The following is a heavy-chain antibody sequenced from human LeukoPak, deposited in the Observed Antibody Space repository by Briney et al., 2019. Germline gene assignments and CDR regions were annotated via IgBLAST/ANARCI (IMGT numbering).Heavy chain of an antibody. J-gene: IGHJ3*01. CDR2: IKQDGSEK. CDR1: GFTFSSYW. Sequence: QPGGSLRLSCAASGFTFSSYWMSWVRQAPGKGLEWVANIKQDGSEKYYVDSVKGRFTISRDNAQNSLYLQMNSLRAEDTAVYYCARVRGGYCSGGSCYSAFDVWGQGTMVTVSS. V-gene: IGHV3-7*04. D-gene: IGHD2-15*01. CDR3: ARVRGGYCSGGSCYSAFDV.